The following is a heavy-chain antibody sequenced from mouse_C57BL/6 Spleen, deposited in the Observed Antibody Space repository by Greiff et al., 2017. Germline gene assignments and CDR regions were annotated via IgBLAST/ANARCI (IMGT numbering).Heavy chain of an antibody. D-gene: IGHD2-14*01. CDR2: IYPGGGYT. Sequence: QVQLQQSGAELVRPGTSVKMSCKASGYTFTNYWIGWAKQRPGHGLEWIGDIYPGGGYTNYNEKFKGKDTLTADKSSSTAYMQFSSLTSEDSAIYYCARRDDGYAMDYWGQGTSVTVSS. CDR3: ARRDDGYAMDY. J-gene: IGHJ4*01. V-gene: IGHV1-63*01. CDR1: GYTFTNYW.